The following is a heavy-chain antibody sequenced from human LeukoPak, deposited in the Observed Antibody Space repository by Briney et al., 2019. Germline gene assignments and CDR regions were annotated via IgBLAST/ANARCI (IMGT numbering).Heavy chain of an antibody. J-gene: IGHJ4*02. CDR1: GFTFSSYE. CDR2: ISSSGDTI. Sequence: PGGSLRLSCAVSGFTFSSYEMNWVRQAPGKGLEWVSYISSSGDTIYYADSVKGRFTISGDNAKNSLYLQMNSLRVEDTAVYYCARDSQRWGNFDSWGQGTLVSVSS. CDR3: ARDSQRWGNFDS. V-gene: IGHV3-48*03. D-gene: IGHD5-24*01.